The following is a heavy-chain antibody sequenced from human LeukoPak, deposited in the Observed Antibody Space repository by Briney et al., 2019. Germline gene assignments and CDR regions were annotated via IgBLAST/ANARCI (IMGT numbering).Heavy chain of an antibody. CDR3: ARDPRSRGTDEGYYVDS. V-gene: IGHV1-2*02. CDR2: INPNTGAT. D-gene: IGHD2-15*01. Sequence: GPSVTLSCNASGHTFTDYYVHWVRQAPGHGLEWMAWINPNTGATHHPQKFQGRVTMTWDTSTSTVYMDLFHLTSDDTAVYYCARDPRSRGTDEGYYVDSWGQGTLVTVSS. J-gene: IGHJ4*02. CDR1: GHTFTDYY.